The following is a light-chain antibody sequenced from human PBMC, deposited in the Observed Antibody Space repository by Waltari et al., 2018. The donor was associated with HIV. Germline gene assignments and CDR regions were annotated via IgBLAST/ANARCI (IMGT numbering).Light chain of an antibody. J-gene: IGLJ2*01. CDR2: GTN. CDR1: SGSVSTSYY. CDR3: VLYMGSGIGV. Sequence: QTVVTQEPSFSVSPGGTVTLTCGLSSGSVSTSYYPRWYQQTPGQAPRTVISGTNPRSSGVPDRFSGSILGNKAALTITGAQADDESDYYCVLYMGSGIGVFGGGTKLTVL. V-gene: IGLV8-61*01.